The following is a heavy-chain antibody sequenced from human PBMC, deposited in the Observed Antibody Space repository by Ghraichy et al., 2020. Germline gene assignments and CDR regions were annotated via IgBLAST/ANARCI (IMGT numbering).Heavy chain of an antibody. CDR3: ARTTYYDSSGYYSIAN. Sequence: ASVKVSCKASGYTFTGYYVHWVRQAPGQGLEWMGRINPNSGVTNYAQTFQGRVTMTRDTSISTAYMELSSLGSDDTAVYYCARTTYYDSSGYYSIANWGQGTLLTVSS. V-gene: IGHV1-2*06. CDR2: INPNSGVT. CDR1: GYTFTGYY. J-gene: IGHJ4*02. D-gene: IGHD3-22*01.